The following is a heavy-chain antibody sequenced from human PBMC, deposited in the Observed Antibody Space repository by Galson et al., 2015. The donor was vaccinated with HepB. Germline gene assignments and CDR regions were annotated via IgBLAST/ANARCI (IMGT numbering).Heavy chain of an antibody. Sequence: SLRLSCAASGFSFRSTWMSWVRQAPGKGLQWVGNIKEDGSEKYYVDSVKGRFTISRDNAKNSLYLQMNSLRPEDMGMYYCTRDYNYRVDVWGQGTTVTVSS. J-gene: IGHJ6*02. CDR2: IKEDGSEK. V-gene: IGHV3-7*01. CDR1: GFSFRSTW. CDR3: TRDYNYRVDV.